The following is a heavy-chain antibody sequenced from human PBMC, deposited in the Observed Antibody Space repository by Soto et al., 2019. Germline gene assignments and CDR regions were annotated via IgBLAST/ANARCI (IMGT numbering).Heavy chain of an antibody. CDR3: ARGRLQYNYYYYYGMDV. CDR1: GGSISSYY. V-gene: IGHV4-59*01. D-gene: IGHD5-12*01. CDR2: IYYSGST. J-gene: IGHJ6*02. Sequence: SETLSLTCTVSGGSISSYYWSWIRQPPGKGLEWIGYIYYSGSTNYNPSLKSRVTISVDTSKNQFSLKLSSVTAADTAVCYCARGRLQYNYYYYYGMDVWGQGTTVTVSS.